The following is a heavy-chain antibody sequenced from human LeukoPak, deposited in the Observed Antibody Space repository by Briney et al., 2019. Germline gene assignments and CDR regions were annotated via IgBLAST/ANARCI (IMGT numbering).Heavy chain of an antibody. CDR3: ARDRAAFYYASGLAY. CDR2: IYESGGT. CDR1: GGSISEYY. Sequence: PSETLSLTCTVSGGSISEYYWSWIRQSPGKGLEWIGYIYESGGTNYNPSLRSRATISLDTSKTQVSLKVTSLTAADTAVYYCARDRAAFYYASGLAYWGQGIPVTVSS. V-gene: IGHV4-59*01. D-gene: IGHD3-10*01. J-gene: IGHJ4*02.